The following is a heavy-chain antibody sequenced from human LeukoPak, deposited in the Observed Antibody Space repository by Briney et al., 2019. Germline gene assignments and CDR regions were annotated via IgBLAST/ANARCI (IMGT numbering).Heavy chain of an antibody. CDR2: MSPNSGDT. D-gene: IGHD7-27*01. Sequence: ASVKVSCKASGYTFTSYDINSARHATGQGLEWMGWMSPNSGDTGYAQKFQGRVTMTRDTSISTAFMELTSLRSEDTAVYYCARGPPNWGFDFWGRGALVTVSS. CDR1: GYTFTSYD. J-gene: IGHJ4*02. V-gene: IGHV1-8*01. CDR3: ARGPPNWGFDF.